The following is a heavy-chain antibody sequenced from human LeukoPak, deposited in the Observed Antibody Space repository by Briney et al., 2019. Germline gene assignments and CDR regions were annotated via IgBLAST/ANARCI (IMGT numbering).Heavy chain of an antibody. CDR3: IRGAASGSYYGFDV. CDR1: GFTFSSYW. CDR2: INHNGNVN. D-gene: IGHD1-26*01. Sequence: PGGSLRLSCAASGFTFSSYWMNWARQAPGKGLEWVASINHNGNVNYYVDSVKSRFTISRDNAKNSLYLQMSNLRAEDTAVYYCIRGAASGSYYGFDVWGQGATVTVSS. J-gene: IGHJ6*02. V-gene: IGHV3-7*03.